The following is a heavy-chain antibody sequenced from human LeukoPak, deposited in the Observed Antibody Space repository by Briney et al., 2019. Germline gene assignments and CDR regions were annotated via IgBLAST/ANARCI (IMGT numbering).Heavy chain of an antibody. Sequence: GSLRLSCAASGFTFSSYCMHWVRQAPGQGLEWVAIISYDGSNIYYADSVKGRFTISRDNSKNTLYLQMNSLRAEDTAVYYCAKDARYFDYWGQGTLVTVSS. CDR2: ISYDGSNI. V-gene: IGHV3-30*18. CDR1: GFTFSSYC. J-gene: IGHJ4*02. CDR3: AKDARYFDY.